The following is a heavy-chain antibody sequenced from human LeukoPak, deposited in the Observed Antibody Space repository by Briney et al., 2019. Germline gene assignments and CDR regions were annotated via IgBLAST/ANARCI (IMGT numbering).Heavy chain of an antibody. CDR3: ARVVVPAAMAYYYYYGMDV. V-gene: IGHV1-18*01. Sequence: GASVKVSCKASGYTFTSYGISWVRQAPGQGLEWMGWISAYNGNTNYAQKLQGRVTMTTDTSTSTAYMELRSLRSDDTAVYYCARVVVPAAMAYYYYYGMDVWGQGTTVTVSS. J-gene: IGHJ6*02. CDR1: GYTFTSYG. CDR2: ISAYNGNT. D-gene: IGHD2-2*01.